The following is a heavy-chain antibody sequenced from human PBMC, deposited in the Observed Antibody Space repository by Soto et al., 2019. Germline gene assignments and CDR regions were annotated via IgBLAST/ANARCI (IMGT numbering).Heavy chain of an antibody. CDR2: INSDGSST. V-gene: IGHV3-74*01. CDR1: GFTFSGYW. CDR3: ARDRGYSGYDFDAFDI. J-gene: IGHJ3*02. Sequence: SGGSLRLSCAASGFTFSGYWMHWVRQAPGKGLVWVSRINSDGSSTSYADSVKGRFTISRDNAKNTLYLQMNSLRAEDTAVYYCARDRGYSGYDFDAFDIWGQGTMVTVSS. D-gene: IGHD5-12*01.